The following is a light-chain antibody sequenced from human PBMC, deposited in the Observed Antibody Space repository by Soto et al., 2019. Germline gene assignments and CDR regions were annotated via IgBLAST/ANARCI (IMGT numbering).Light chain of an antibody. CDR1: QSLLHSDGYNY. CDR3: MQALQIRVE. J-gene: IGKJ1*01. CDR2: LGS. Sequence: DSVMTQFPLSLYVTPGEPASISCRSSQSLLHSDGYNYLDWYVQKPGQSPQLLIYLGSNRASGVPDRFSGSGSGTDFTLKISRVESEDVGVYYCMQALQIRVEFGQGTKVEIK. V-gene: IGKV2-28*01.